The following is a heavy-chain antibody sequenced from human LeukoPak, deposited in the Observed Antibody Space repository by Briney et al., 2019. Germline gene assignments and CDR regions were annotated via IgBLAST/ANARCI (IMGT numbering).Heavy chain of an antibody. V-gene: IGHV4-4*09. CDR1: GGSISSYY. CDR2: IYTSGST. CDR3: ARSGYCSSTSCPRYYYYMDV. Sequence: SETLSLTCTVSGGSISSYYWSWIRQPPGKGLEWIGYIYTSGSTNYNPSLKSRVTISVDTSKNQFSLKLSSVTAADTAVYYCARSGYCSSTSCPRYYYYMDVWGKGTTVTVSS. D-gene: IGHD2-2*01. J-gene: IGHJ6*03.